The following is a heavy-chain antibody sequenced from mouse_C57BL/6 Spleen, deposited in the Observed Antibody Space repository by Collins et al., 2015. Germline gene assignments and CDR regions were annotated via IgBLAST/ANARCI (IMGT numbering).Heavy chain of an antibody. V-gene: IGHV1-22*01. CDR2: INPNNGGT. CDR1: GYTFTDYN. Sequence: VKPGASVKMSCKASGYTFTDYNMHWVKQSHGKSLEWIGYINPNNGGTSYNQKFKGKATLTVNKSSSTAYMELRSLTSEDSAVYYCAREGLYYGSSYVDWYFDVWGTGTTVTVSS. D-gene: IGHD1-1*01. CDR3: AREGLYYGSSYVDWYFDV. J-gene: IGHJ1*03.